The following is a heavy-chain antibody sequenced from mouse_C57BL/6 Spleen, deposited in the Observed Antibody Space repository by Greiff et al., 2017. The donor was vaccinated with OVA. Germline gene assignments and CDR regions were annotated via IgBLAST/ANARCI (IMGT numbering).Heavy chain of an antibody. Sequence: QVQLQQPGAELVRPGSSVKLSCKASGYTFTSYWMHWVKQRPIQGLEWIGNIDPSDSETHYNQKFKDKATLTVDKSSSTAYMQLSSLTSEDSAVYYCARDGMAGAMDYWGQGASVTVSS. D-gene: IGHD2-3*01. CDR1: GYTFTSYW. CDR3: ARDGMAGAMDY. CDR2: IDPSDSET. J-gene: IGHJ4*01. V-gene: IGHV1-52*01.